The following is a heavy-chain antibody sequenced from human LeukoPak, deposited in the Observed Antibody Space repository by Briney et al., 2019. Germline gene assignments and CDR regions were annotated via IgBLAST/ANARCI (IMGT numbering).Heavy chain of an antibody. Sequence: SGGSLRLSCAASGFAFSSYWMSWVRQAPGKGLEWVANIKEDGSEKYFVDSVKGRFTISRDNAKKSLYLQMNSLRAEDTAVYYCAKVSGSYYGFDYWGQGTLVTVSS. D-gene: IGHD1-26*01. CDR1: GFAFSSYW. CDR3: AKVSGSYYGFDY. J-gene: IGHJ4*02. V-gene: IGHV3-7*01. CDR2: IKEDGSEK.